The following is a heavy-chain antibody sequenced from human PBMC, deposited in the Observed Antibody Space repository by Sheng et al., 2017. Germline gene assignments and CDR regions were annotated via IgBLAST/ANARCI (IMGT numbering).Heavy chain of an antibody. D-gene: IGHD1-26*01. CDR3: ARESVAGANDNWFDP. V-gene: IGHV1-18*01. Sequence: QVQLVQSGAEVKKPGASVNVSCKSSGYTFTSYLISWVRQAPGHGLEWMGWIRPYNGNTNYVEKFQGRVTMTTDTSTSTTYMELRSLILDDTAIYYCARESVAGANDNWFDPWGQGTLVTVSS. CDR1: GYTFTSYL. J-gene: IGHJ5*02. CDR2: IRPYNGNT.